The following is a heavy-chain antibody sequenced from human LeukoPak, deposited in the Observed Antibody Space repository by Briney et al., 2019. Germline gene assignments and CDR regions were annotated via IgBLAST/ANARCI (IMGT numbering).Heavy chain of an antibody. CDR2: ISGDGSST. CDR3: AREGLNCSSSSCQRATFDY. D-gene: IGHD2-2*01. J-gene: IGHJ4*02. Sequence: GGSLRLSCATSGFTFSNYWMHWVRQVPGKGLVWVSRISGDGSSTRNADSVEGRFTISRDNTKNTLYLQMNSLRAEDTAVYYCAREGLNCSSSSCQRATFDYWGQGTLVTVSS. CDR1: GFTFSNYW. V-gene: IGHV3-74*01.